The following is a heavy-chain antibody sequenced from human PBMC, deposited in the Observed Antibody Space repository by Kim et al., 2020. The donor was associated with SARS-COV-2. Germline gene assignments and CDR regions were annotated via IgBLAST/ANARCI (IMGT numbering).Heavy chain of an antibody. CDR2: IGAAGGT. CDR1: GFTFSSYA. D-gene: IGHD6-13*01. J-gene: IGHJ6*03. Sequence: GGSLRLSCAASGFTFSSYAMNWVRQATGKGLEWVSAIGAAGGTYYQGDAVGRLTISSKNAKNTMYYQKNNLRAGDKAVDYYARERKQQLGYYEDYMDVWG. CDR3: ARERKQQLGYYEDYMDV. V-gene: IGHV3-13*01.